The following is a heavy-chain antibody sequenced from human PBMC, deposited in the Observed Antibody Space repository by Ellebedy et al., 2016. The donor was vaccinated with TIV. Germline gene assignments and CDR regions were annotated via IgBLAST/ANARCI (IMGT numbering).Heavy chain of an antibody. V-gene: IGHV3-23*01. Sequence: GESLKISXAASGFTFSSSAMSWVRQAPGKGLSRVSAISGSGGSTYYADSVKGRFTISRDNSKNTLYLQMNSLRAEDTAVYYCATLRGYDILTGYLPRYFDLWGRGTLVTVSS. J-gene: IGHJ2*01. CDR2: ISGSGGST. CDR3: ATLRGYDILTGYLPRYFDL. CDR1: GFTFSSSA. D-gene: IGHD3-9*01.